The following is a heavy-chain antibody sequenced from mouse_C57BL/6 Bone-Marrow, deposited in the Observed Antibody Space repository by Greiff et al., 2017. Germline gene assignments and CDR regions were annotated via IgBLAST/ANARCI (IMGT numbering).Heavy chain of an antibody. CDR3: ARTIYYYGSSYRTFAY. CDR1: GYAFTNYL. D-gene: IGHD1-1*01. Sequence: QVQLQQSGAELVRPGTSVKVSCKASGYAFTNYLIEWVKQRPGQGLEWIGVINPGSGGTNYNEKFKGKATLTADKSSSTAYMQLSSLTSEDSAVYFCARTIYYYGSSYRTFAYWGQGTLVTVSA. V-gene: IGHV1-54*01. CDR2: INPGSGGT. J-gene: IGHJ3*01.